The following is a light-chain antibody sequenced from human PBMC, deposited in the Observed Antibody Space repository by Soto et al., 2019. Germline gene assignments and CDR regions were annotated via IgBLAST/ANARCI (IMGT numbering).Light chain of an antibody. J-gene: IGLJ2*01. Sequence: QSALTQPRSVSGSPGQSVTISCTGTSSDVGGYNYVSWYQQHPGKAPKLMIYDVSKRPSGVPDRFSGFKSGNTASLTISGLQAEDEADYYCCSYAASYTFVFGGGTKLTVL. V-gene: IGLV2-11*01. CDR3: CSYAASYTFV. CDR1: SSDVGGYNY. CDR2: DVS.